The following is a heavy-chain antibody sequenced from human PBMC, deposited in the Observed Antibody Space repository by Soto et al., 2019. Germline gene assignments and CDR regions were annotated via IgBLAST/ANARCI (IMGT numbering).Heavy chain of an antibody. J-gene: IGHJ4*02. V-gene: IGHV4-59*01. CDR1: GGSISSDY. CDR2: ISYSGNT. Sequence: SETLSLTCTVSGGSISSDYWSWIRQPPGKGLEWIGYISYSGNTNYNPSLKSLVTISVDTSKKQFSLKLRSVTAADTAVYYCARVLSGSSLFDYWGQGMLVTVS. CDR3: ARVLSGSSLFDY. D-gene: IGHD1-26*01.